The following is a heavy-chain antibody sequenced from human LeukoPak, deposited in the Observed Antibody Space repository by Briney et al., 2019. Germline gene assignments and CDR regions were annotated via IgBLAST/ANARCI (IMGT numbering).Heavy chain of an antibody. J-gene: IGHJ4*02. CDR2: MNNDGRVI. CDR1: GFNFNNYW. D-gene: IGHD3-16*01. V-gene: IGHV3-74*01. CDR3: AREFEATGFWALDY. Sequence: PGGSLRLSCTVSGFNFNNYWMHWVRQAPGKGLVWVSRMNNDGRVISYADSVNGRFTIHRDNAKNTLYLQMNSLRAEDTAVYYCAREFEATGFWALDYWGQGTLVTASS.